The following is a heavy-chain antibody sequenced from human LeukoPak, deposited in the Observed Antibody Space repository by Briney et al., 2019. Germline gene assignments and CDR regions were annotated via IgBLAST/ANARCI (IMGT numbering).Heavy chain of an antibody. CDR2: INPNSGGT. Sequence: ASVKVSCKASGYRFTGYYMHWVRQAPGQGFEWMGWINPNSGGTNYAQKFQGRVTMTRDTSISTAYMELSRLRSDDTAVYYCVTEGYCTSDSCYVHWGQGTLVTVSS. D-gene: IGHD2-2*01. CDR1: GYRFTGYY. J-gene: IGHJ4*02. CDR3: VTEGYCTSDSCYVH. V-gene: IGHV1-2*02.